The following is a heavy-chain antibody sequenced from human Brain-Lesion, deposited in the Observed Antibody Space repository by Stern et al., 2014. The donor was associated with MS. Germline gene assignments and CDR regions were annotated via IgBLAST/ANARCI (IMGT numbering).Heavy chain of an antibody. CDR1: GFSLSSYW. J-gene: IGHJ6*02. V-gene: IGHV3-7*01. CDR2: LKQDGSER. D-gene: IGHD2-15*01. Sequence: MQLVESGGGLVQPGGSLRLSCAGSGFSLSSYWMSWVRQAPGKGPELGATLKQDGSERYYVDSVKGRFTISRDNSKNSVFLQMNSLRVDDTSVYYCARDCGSGSCYQTQYYYGVDVWGQGTTVIVSS. CDR3: ARDCGSGSCYQTQYYYGVDV.